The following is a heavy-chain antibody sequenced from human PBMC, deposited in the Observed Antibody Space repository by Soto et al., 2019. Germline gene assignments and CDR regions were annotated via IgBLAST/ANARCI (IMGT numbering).Heavy chain of an antibody. D-gene: IGHD1-26*01. J-gene: IGHJ4*02. CDR3: ARDLGVGAASDY. V-gene: IGHV1-3*01. Sequence: QVQLVQSGAEVKKPGASVKVSCKASGYTFTSYAMHWVRQAPGQRLEWMGWINAGNGNTKYSQKFQGRVTITRDTSASTAYTELRSLRSEDTAVYYCARDLGVGAASDYWAQGTLVTVSS. CDR2: INAGNGNT. CDR1: GYTFTSYA.